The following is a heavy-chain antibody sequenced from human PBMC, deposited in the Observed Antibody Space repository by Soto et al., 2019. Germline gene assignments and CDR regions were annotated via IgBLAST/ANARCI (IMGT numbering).Heavy chain of an antibody. J-gene: IGHJ6*02. CDR3: AREGGVVAAPYYYYGMDV. CDR2: INPSGGST. CDR1: GYTFTSYY. Sequence: QVQLVQSGAEVKKPGASVKVSCKASGYTFTSYYMHWVRQAPGQGLEWMGIINPSGGSTSYAQKFQGRVTMTRDTSTSTVYMELSSLRSEDTAVYYCAREGGVVAAPYYYYGMDVWGQGTTVTVSS. V-gene: IGHV1-46*01. D-gene: IGHD2-15*01.